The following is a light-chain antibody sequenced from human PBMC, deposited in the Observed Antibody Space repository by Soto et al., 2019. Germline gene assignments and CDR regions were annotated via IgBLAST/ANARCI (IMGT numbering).Light chain of an antibody. CDR1: SSDVGGYSY. V-gene: IGLV2-14*03. Sequence: QSALTQPASVSGSPGQSITISCSGSSSDVGGYSYVSWYQHHPGKAPKLIIYDVSNRPSGLSNRFSGSKSGNTASLTISGLQAEDEAYYYCTSFTSNNTVVFGVGTQLTVL. CDR3: TSFTSNNTVV. CDR2: DVS. J-gene: IGLJ1*01.